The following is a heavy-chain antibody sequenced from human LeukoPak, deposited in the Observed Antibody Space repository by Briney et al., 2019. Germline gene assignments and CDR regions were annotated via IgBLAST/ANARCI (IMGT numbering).Heavy chain of an antibody. V-gene: IGHV3-23*01. CDR2: ISGSGGST. Sequence: PGGSLRLSCTGSAFTFSNYAMSWVRQAPGKGLEWVSAISGSGGSTYYADSVKGRFTISRDNSKNTLYLQMNSLRAEDTAVYYCASLITQGFYGDYEYYYYGMDVWGQGTTVTVSS. CDR1: AFTFSNYA. J-gene: IGHJ6*02. D-gene: IGHD4-17*01. CDR3: ASLITQGFYGDYEYYYYGMDV.